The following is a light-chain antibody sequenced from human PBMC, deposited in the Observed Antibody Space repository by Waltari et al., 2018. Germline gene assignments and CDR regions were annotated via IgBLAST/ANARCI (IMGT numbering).Light chain of an antibody. V-gene: IGKV1-NL1*01. J-gene: IGKJ2*01. CDR2: GVS. Sequence: DTQLTQSPSSLSATLGDRVTITCRSSQAFANSLAWFQQKPGQAPTLLVYGVSTLYDGVPSRFSGSRAGTDFSLTISNLQPDDFAVYYCQQFYETPRSFGQGTRL. CDR3: QQFYETPRS. CDR1: QAFANS.